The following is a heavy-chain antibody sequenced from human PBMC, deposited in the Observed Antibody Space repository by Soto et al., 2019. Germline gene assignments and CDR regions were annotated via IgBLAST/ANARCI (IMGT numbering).Heavy chain of an antibody. CDR3: VAGSGWLPDF. CDR2: IKKDGSEK. J-gene: IGHJ4*02. D-gene: IGHD6-19*01. V-gene: IGHV3-7*01. Sequence: EVQLVESGGGLVQPRGSLRLSCAASGFSFSTCWMNWVRQAPGKGLEWVAIIKKDGSEKLYVDSVKGRFTISRDNARNSLYLEMNSLRAEDTAVYYYVAGSGWLPDFWGQGTLVTVSS. CDR1: GFSFSTCW.